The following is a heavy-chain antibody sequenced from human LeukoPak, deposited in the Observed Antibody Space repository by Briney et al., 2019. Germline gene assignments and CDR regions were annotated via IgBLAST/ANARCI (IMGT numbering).Heavy chain of an antibody. CDR1: GGSFSRYY. Sequence: SETLSLTCAVYGGSFSRYYWSWIRQSPGKGLEWIAEIDHRGDTNYNPSVKSRVTISVDTSKNQFSLKLSSVTAADTAVYYCARYSYKNGTIPTACDYWGQGTLVTVSS. J-gene: IGHJ4*02. CDR2: IDHRGDT. V-gene: IGHV4-34*01. D-gene: IGHD2/OR15-2a*01. CDR3: ARYSYKNGTIPTACDY.